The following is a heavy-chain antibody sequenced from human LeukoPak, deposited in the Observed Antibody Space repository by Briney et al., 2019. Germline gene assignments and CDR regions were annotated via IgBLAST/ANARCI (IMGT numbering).Heavy chain of an antibody. J-gene: IGHJ4*02. V-gene: IGHV3-21*01. Sequence: GGSLRLSCAASGFTFSNYPMSWVRQAPGKGLEWVSAISSSSGYTDYAASVKGRFTISRDGANNSLYLQMNSLSAEDTAVYFCAREVAARPGYYFDLWGQGTLVTVSS. D-gene: IGHD6-6*01. CDR2: ISSSSGYT. CDR1: GFTFSNYP. CDR3: AREVAARPGYYFDL.